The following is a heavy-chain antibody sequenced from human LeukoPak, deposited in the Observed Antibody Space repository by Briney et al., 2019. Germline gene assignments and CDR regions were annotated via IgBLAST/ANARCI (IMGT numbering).Heavy chain of an antibody. V-gene: IGHV1-69*05. J-gene: IGHJ4*02. CDR2: IIPIFGTA. CDR3: ASVYYGASGRGPVN. CDR1: GYTFTSYG. Sequence: ASVRVSCKASGYTFTSYGISWVRQAPGQGLEWMGRIIPIFGTANYAQKFQGRVTITTDESTSTAYMELSSLRSEDTAVYYCASVYYGASGRGPVNWGQGTLVTVSS. D-gene: IGHD3-10*01.